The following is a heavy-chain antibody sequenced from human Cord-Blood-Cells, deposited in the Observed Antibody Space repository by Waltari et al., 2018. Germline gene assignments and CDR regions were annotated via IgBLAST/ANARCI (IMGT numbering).Heavy chain of an antibody. Sequence: EVQLVESGGGLVQPGGSLRLSCAASGFTFSSYCMSWVRQAPGKGLEWVANIKQDGSEKYYVDSVKGRFTISRDNAKNSLYLQMNSLRAEDTAVYYCARARFYWYFDLWGRGTLVTVSS. D-gene: IGHD3-3*01. CDR3: ARARFYWYFDL. J-gene: IGHJ2*01. CDR1: GFTFSSYC. CDR2: IKQDGSEK. V-gene: IGHV3-7*01.